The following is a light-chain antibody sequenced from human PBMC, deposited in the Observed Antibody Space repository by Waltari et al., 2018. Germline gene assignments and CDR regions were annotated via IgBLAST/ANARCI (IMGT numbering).Light chain of an antibody. V-gene: IGLV2-23*01. CDR3: SSYAGSNNLV. Sequence: QSALTQPASVSGSPGQSITVSCIGTSSAVGSYYLVSWYQHHPGKAPKLVIHEGSKRPSGVSIRFSGSKSGNTASLTISGLQPEDEADYYCSSYAGSNNLVFGGGTKLTVL. J-gene: IGLJ3*02. CDR2: EGS. CDR1: SSAVGSYYL.